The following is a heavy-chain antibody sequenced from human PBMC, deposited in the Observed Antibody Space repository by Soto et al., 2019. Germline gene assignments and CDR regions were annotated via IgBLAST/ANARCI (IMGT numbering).Heavy chain of an antibody. CDR1: GGSISSGGYS. V-gene: IGHV4-30-2*01. CDR2: IYHSGST. D-gene: IGHD4-17*01. Sequence: SETLSLTCAVSGGSISSGGYSWSWIRQPPGKGLEWIGYIYHSGSTYYNPSLKSRVTISVDRSKNQFSLKLSSVTVADTAVYYCASGPIGDYTDGFDYWGQGTLVTVSS. J-gene: IGHJ4*02. CDR3: ASGPIGDYTDGFDY.